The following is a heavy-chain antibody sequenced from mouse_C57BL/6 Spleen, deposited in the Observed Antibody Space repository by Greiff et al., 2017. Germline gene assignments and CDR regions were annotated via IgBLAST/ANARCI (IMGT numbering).Heavy chain of an antibody. J-gene: IGHJ2*01. V-gene: IGHV1-55*01. CDR2: IYPGSGST. D-gene: IGHD1-1*01. CDR1: GYTFTSYW. CDR3: ARERDYYGSLDY. Sequence: VQLQQPGAELVKPGASVKMSCKASGYTFTSYWITWVKQRPGQGLEWIGDIYPGSGSTNYNEKFKSKATLTVDTSSSTAYMQLSSLTSEDSAVFYCARERDYYGSLDYWGQGTTLTVSS.